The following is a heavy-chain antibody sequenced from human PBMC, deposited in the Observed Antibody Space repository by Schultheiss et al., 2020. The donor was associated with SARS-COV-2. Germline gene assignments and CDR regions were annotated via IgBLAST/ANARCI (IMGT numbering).Heavy chain of an antibody. D-gene: IGHD3-10*01. Sequence: GGSLRLSCAASGLTFSSYAMSWVRQAPGKGLEWVSAISGSGGSTYYADSVKGRFTISRDNSKNTLYLQMNSLRAEDTAVYYCANSAGITVWFRESDGMDVWGQGTTVTVSS. CDR1: GLTFSSYA. CDR3: ANSAGITVWFRESDGMDV. V-gene: IGHV3-23*01. J-gene: IGHJ6*02. CDR2: ISGSGGST.